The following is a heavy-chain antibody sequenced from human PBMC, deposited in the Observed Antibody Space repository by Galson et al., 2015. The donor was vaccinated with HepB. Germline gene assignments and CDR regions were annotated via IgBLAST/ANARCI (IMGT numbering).Heavy chain of an antibody. Sequence: SLRLSCAASGFTSSGYGIHWVRQAPGKGLEWVAFIRYDGSNKYYADSVRGRFTISRDNSKNTLYLQMNSLRTEDTAVYYCAKDAYGSGSYGDSWGQGTQVTVSS. CDR3: AKDAYGSGSYGDS. CDR2: IRYDGSNK. J-gene: IGHJ5*01. CDR1: GFTSSGYG. V-gene: IGHV3-30*02. D-gene: IGHD3-10*01.